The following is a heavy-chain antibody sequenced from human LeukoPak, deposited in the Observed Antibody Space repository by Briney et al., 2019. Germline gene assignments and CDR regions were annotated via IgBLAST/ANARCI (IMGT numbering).Heavy chain of an antibody. V-gene: IGHV3-30*02. Sequence: PGGSLRLSCAASGFTFSTYGMHWVRQAPRKGLEWVSFIRYDGSNKYYADSVKGRFTISRDNSKNTLYLQMNSLRAEDTAMYFCAKDKDPWKSTSISDFDYWGQGTLVTVSS. CDR3: AKDKDPWKSTSISDFDY. CDR1: GFTFSTYG. J-gene: IGHJ4*02. CDR2: IRYDGSNK. D-gene: IGHD1-1*01.